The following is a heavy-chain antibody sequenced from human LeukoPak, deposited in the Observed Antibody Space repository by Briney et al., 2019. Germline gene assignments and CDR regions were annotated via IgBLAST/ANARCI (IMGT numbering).Heavy chain of an antibody. V-gene: IGHV4-34*01. CDR1: GGSFSGYY. CDR2: INHSGFT. Sequence: SETLSLTCAVYGGSFSGYYWSWIRQPPGKGLEWIGEINHSGFTNYNPSVKSRVTISVDTSKNQFSLKLGSVTAADAAVYYCATLNTDGWYFDNWGQGTLVTVSS. J-gene: IGHJ4*02. D-gene: IGHD5-24*01. CDR3: ATLNTDGWYFDN.